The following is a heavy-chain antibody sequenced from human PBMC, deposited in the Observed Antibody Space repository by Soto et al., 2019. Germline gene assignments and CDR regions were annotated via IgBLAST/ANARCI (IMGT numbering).Heavy chain of an antibody. J-gene: IGHJ6*03. Sequence: GGSLRLSCAASGFTFSSYWMHWVRQAPGKGLVWVSRINSDGSSTSYADSVKGRFTISRDNAKNTPYLQMNSLRAEDTAVYYGARSNSGGYGYYYYYMDVWGKGTTVTVSS. D-gene: IGHD3-16*01. CDR2: INSDGSST. V-gene: IGHV3-74*01. CDR1: GFTFSSYW. CDR3: ARSNSGGYGYYYYYMDV.